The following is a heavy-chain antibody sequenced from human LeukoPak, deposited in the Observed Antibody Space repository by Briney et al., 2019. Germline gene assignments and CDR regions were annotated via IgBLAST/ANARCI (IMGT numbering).Heavy chain of an antibody. CDR3: ARADSGGDSSGYKWFDP. Sequence: GASVKVSCKASGYSFTNYYMHWVRQAPGQGLEWMGIINPSGGSTSYAQKFQGRVTMTRDTSTSTVYMELSSLRSEDTAVYYCARADSGGDSSGYKWFDPWGQGTLVTVSS. J-gene: IGHJ5*02. CDR1: GYSFTNYY. D-gene: IGHD6-19*01. CDR2: INPSGGST. V-gene: IGHV1-46*01.